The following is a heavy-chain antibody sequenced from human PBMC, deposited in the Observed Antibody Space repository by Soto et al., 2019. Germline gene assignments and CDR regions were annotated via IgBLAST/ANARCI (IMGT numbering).Heavy chain of an antibody. CDR2: IYYSGST. V-gene: IGHV4-31*03. D-gene: IGHD1-1*01. Sequence: QVQLQESGPGLVKPSQTLSLTCTVSGGSISSGGYYWSWIRQHPGKGLEWIGYIYYSGSTYYNPSLKSRVTISVDPSKNQFSPKVRSVTGGDTAGEFWGGAGTGMGYWGQGTPVTRSS. J-gene: IGHJ4*02. CDR1: GGSISSGGYY. CDR3: GGAGTGMGY.